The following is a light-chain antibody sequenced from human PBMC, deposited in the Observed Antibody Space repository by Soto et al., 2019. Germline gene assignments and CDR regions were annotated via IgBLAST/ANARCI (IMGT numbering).Light chain of an antibody. CDR3: QQYETFSPWT. Sequence: EIVMTQSPATLSVSPGERATLSCRASQSVGSSLAWYQQEPGQAPRLLIYGASTRATGIPARFSGSGSGTEFTLAISSLQPDDFATYYCQQYETFSPWTFGQGTKVDIK. J-gene: IGKJ1*01. CDR1: QSVGSS. V-gene: IGKV3-15*01. CDR2: GAS.